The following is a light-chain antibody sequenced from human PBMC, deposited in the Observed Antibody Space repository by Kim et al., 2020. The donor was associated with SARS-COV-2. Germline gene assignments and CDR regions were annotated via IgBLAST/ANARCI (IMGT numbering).Light chain of an antibody. J-gene: IGLJ1*01. CDR3: SSYTSSSTLV. CDR1: SSDVGAYNY. V-gene: IGLV2-14*03. CDR2: DVS. Sequence: GQSITISCTGTSSDVGAYNYVSWYQQHPGKAPKLMIYDVSNRPSGVSNRFSGSKSGNTASLTISGLQAEDEADYYCSSYTSSSTLVFGTGTQLTVL.